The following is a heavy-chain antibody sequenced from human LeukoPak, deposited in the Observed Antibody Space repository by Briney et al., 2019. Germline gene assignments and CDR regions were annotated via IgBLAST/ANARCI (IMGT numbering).Heavy chain of an antibody. Sequence: GGSLRLSCAASGFTFSSYSMNWVRQAPGKGLEWVSSISSSSSYIYYADSVKGRFTISRDNAKNSLYLQMNSLRAEDTAEYYCASTTGETDAFDIWGQGTMVTVSS. CDR2: ISSSSSYI. CDR1: GFTFSSYS. V-gene: IGHV3-21*01. J-gene: IGHJ3*02. D-gene: IGHD7-27*01. CDR3: ASTTGETDAFDI.